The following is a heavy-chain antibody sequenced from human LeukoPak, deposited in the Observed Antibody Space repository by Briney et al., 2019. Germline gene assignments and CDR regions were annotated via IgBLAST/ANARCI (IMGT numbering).Heavy chain of an antibody. D-gene: IGHD4-17*01. CDR3: ARDQGDYDYYYYYGMDV. J-gene: IGHJ6*02. CDR1: GGSISSYY. CDR2: IYTSGST. Sequence: SETLSLTCTVSGGSISSYYWSWIRQPAGKGLEWIGRIYTSGSTNYNPSLKSRVTMSVDTSKNQFPLKLSSVTAADTAVYYCARDQGDYDYYYYYGMDVWGQGTTVTVSS. V-gene: IGHV4-4*07.